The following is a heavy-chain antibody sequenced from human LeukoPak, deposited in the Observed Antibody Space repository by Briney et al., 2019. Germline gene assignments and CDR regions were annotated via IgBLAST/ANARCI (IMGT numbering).Heavy chain of an antibody. D-gene: IGHD6-13*01. Sequence: PSETLSLTCAVYGGSFSGYYWSWIRQPPGKGLEWIGGINHSGSTNYNPSLKSRVTISVDTSKNQFSLKLSSVTAADTAVYYCARGSRIAAAGNFDYWGQGTLVTVSS. J-gene: IGHJ4*02. V-gene: IGHV4-34*01. CDR3: ARGSRIAAAGNFDY. CDR1: GGSFSGYY. CDR2: INHSGST.